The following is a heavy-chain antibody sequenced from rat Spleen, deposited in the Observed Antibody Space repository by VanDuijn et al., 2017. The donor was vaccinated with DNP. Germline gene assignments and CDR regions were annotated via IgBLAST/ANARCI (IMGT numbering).Heavy chain of an antibody. V-gene: IGHV1-43*01. CDR2: INTRNGGT. CDR1: GYTFTSYY. CDR3: ARSGYSGVDY. J-gene: IGHJ2*01. Sequence: QVQLQQSGGELAKPGSSVKSSCKASGYTFTSYYISWIKQTTGQGLEYLGYINTRNGGTKYNEKIKGKATLTVDKSSSTAFMQLSSLTPDDSAVYYCARSGYSGVDYWGQGVMVSVSS. D-gene: IGHD1-1*01.